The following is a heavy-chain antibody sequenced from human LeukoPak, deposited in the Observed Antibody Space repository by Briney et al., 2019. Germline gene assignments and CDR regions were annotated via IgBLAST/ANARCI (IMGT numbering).Heavy chain of an antibody. CDR2: IYTSGST. V-gene: IGHV4-4*07. Sequence: TSETLSLTCTVSGASISSSYWSWIPQPAGKGLEWLGRIYTSGSTDYNPSLNSRITLSLDTSKNQFSLKLNSVTAADTAVYYCARDWDYGGETLTYYFDYWGQGTLVTVSS. CDR3: ARDWDYGGETLTYYFDY. D-gene: IGHD4-23*01. J-gene: IGHJ4*02. CDR1: GASISSSY.